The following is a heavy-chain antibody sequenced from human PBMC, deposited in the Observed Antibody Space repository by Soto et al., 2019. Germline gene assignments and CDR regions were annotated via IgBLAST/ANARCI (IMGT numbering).Heavy chain of an antibody. CDR1: GGTFSSYA. CDR3: ARERNDYGGRFPHFDY. V-gene: IGHV1-69*13. Sequence: ASVKVSCKASGGTFSSYAISWVRQAPGQGLEWMGGIIPIFGTANYAQKFQGRVTITADESTSTAYMELSSLRSEDTAVYYCARERNDYGGRFPHFDYWGQGTLVTVSS. CDR2: IIPIFGTA. J-gene: IGHJ4*02. D-gene: IGHD4-17*01.